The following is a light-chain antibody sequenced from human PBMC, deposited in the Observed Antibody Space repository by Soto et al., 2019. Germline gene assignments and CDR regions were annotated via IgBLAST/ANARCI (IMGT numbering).Light chain of an antibody. J-gene: IGKJ5*01. CDR2: DAS. CDR1: QSISSW. Sequence: DIQMTQSPSTLPASVGDRVTITCRASQSISSWLAWYQQKPGKAPTLLIYDASTLERGVPSRFSGSGSGTDFTLTISSLQSEDFATYYCQQLNSYPITFGQGTRLEIK. CDR3: QQLNSYPIT. V-gene: IGKV1-5*01.